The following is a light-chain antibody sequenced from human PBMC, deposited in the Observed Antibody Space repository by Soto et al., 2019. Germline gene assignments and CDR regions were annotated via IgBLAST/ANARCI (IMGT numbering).Light chain of an antibody. Sequence: EIVMTQSPATLSVSPGERATLSCGASQSVSSNLAWYQQKPGQAPRLLIYGASSRATGIPDRFSGSGSETDFTLTISRLEPEDFAVYYCQQFNNWPPWTFGQGTKVDIK. V-gene: IGKV3D-15*01. CDR1: QSVSSN. CDR2: GAS. J-gene: IGKJ1*01. CDR3: QQFNNWPPWT.